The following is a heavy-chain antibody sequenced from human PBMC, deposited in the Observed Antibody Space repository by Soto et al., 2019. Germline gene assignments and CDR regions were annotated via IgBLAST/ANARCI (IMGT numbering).Heavy chain of an antibody. Sequence: QAHLVESGGGVVQPGRSLRLSCAASGFIFSNYAMHWVRRAPGKGLEWVGLISYDGSNKYYADSMKGRFTISRDNAKNTLVQQMNSLRPEDTAVYHCAKEVGDRSAYYYDPNWFDPWGQGTLVTVSS. J-gene: IGHJ5*02. CDR3: AKEVGDRSAYYYDPNWFDP. CDR1: GFIFSNYA. V-gene: IGHV3-30*18. D-gene: IGHD3-22*01. CDR2: ISYDGSNK.